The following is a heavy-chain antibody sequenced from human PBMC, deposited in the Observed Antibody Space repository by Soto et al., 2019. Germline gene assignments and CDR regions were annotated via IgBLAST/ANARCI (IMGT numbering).Heavy chain of an antibody. D-gene: IGHD3-22*01. CDR3: ARDDSSGYSHDY. V-gene: IGHV1-46*01. Sequence: QVQLVQSGAEVKKPGASVKVSCKASGYTFTSYYMHWVRQAPGQGLEWMGIINPSGGSTSYAQKFQGRXXMXRXRSTSTVYMELSSLRSEDTAVYYCARDDSSGYSHDYWGQGTLVTVSS. CDR1: GYTFTSYY. CDR2: INPSGGST. J-gene: IGHJ4*02.